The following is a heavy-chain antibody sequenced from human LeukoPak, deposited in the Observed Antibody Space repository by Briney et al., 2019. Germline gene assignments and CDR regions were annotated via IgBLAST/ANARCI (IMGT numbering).Heavy chain of an antibody. CDR2: IPYDGSNK. J-gene: IGHJ4*02. V-gene: IGHV3-30-3*01. CDR1: GFTFSSYA. D-gene: IGHD4-17*01. CDR3: TNTVTQAPVDY. Sequence: PGGSLRLSCAASGFTFSSYAMHWVRQAPGKGLEWVAVIPYDGSNKYYADSVKGRFTISRDNSKNTLYLQMNSLRAEDTAVYYCTNTVTQAPVDYWGQGTLVTVSS.